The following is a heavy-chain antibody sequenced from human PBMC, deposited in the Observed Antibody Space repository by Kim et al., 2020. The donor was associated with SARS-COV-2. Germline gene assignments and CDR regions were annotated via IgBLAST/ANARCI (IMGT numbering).Heavy chain of an antibody. CDR2: ISYDGSNK. Sequence: GGSLRLSCAASGFTFSSYGMHWVRQAPGKGLEWVAVISYDGSNKYYADSVKGRFTISRDNSKNTLYLQMNSLRAEDTAVYYCAKGSRVGATTGWGQGTLGTVSS. J-gene: IGHJ4*02. CDR3: AKGSRVGATTG. CDR1: GFTFSSYG. V-gene: IGHV3-30*18. D-gene: IGHD1-26*01.